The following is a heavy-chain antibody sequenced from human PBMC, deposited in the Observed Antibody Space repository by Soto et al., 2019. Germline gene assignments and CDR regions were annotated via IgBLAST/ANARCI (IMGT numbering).Heavy chain of an antibody. J-gene: IGHJ4*02. CDR3: ASHTPGMEDFDS. V-gene: IGHV3-48*03. CDR1: GITVSAHD. CDR2: ISPSGNIK. Sequence: EVQLMESGGDLVQPGGSLRLSCATSGITVSAHDWNWVRQAPGKGLEWVSYISPSGNIKTYADSVKGRFTISRDNAKNSLYLQMNNLRVEDTAVYYCASHTPGMEDFDSWGQGTLVTVSS. D-gene: IGHD1-1*01.